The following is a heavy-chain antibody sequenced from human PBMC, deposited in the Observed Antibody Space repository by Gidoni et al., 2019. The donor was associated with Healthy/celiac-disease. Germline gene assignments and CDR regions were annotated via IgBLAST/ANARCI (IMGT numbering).Heavy chain of an antibody. CDR1: GFTFSSYD. CDR3: ARAGYYDSSGYSYLGYYGMDV. CDR2: IGTAGDT. D-gene: IGHD3-22*01. Sequence: EVQLVESGGGLVQPGGSLRLSCAASGFTFSSYDLHWVRQATGKCLEWVSAIGTAGDTYYPGSVKGRFTIYRENAKNSLYLPMNSLRAGDTGVYYCARAGYYDSSGYSYLGYYGMDVWGQGTTVNVSS. J-gene: IGHJ6*02. V-gene: IGHV3-13*01.